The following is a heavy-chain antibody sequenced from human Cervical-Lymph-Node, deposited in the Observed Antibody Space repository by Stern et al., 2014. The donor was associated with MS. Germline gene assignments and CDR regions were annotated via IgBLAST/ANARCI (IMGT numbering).Heavy chain of an antibody. CDR1: GGTFSSQA. J-gene: IGHJ6*02. CDR2: IIPIFGAA. Sequence: QVQLVQSGAEVKKPGSSVKVSCKASGGTFSSQALSWVRQAPGQGLEWLGGIIPIFGAANYAQKFQGRVTTTADESPRTVYMELRGLRSDDTAVYYCARDEIGQTTTHYYYYGMDVWGQGTTVTGSS. D-gene: IGHD1-1*01. CDR3: ARDEIGQTTTHYYYYGMDV. V-gene: IGHV1-69*01.